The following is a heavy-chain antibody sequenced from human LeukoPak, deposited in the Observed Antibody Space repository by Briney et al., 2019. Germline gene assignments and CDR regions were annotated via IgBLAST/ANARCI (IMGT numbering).Heavy chain of an antibody. D-gene: IGHD3-22*01. CDR3: AREYYYDNYFDY. CDR2: INSDGRST. CDR1: GFTFSSYW. V-gene: IGHV3-74*03. Sequence: PGGSLRLSCAASGFTFSSYWMHWVRHAPGKGLVWVSLINSDGRSTTYADSVKGRFTISRDNAKNTLYLQMNSLRAVDTAVYYCAREYYYDNYFDYWGQGTLVTVSS. J-gene: IGHJ4*02.